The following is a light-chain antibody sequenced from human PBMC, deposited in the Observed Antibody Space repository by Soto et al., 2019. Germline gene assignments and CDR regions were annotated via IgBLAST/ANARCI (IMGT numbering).Light chain of an antibody. CDR1: QNIRSR. CDR2: DAS. J-gene: IGKJ5*01. Sequence: DIKMTQSPSTLSASVGDRVTITCRASQNIRSRLAWFQQKPGKAPKLLIYDASSLESGVPQRFSGSGSGTDFTLTISRLEPEDFAVYYCQQYGSSPPITFGQGTRLEIK. CDR3: QQYGSSPPIT. V-gene: IGKV1-5*01.